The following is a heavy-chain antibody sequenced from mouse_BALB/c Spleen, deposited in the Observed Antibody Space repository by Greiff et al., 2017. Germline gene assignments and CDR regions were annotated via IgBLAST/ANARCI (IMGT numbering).Heavy chain of an antibody. CDR2: ISIYYDNT. V-gene: IGHV1-67*01. D-gene: IGHD3-2*01. CDR1: GYTFTDYA. J-gene: IGHJ4*01. Sequence: QVQLKESGPELVRPGESVKISCKGSGYTFTDYAMHWVKQSHAKSLEWIGVISIYYDNTNYNQKFKGKATMTVDKSSSTAYMELARLTSEDSAIYYCASQTARATKAMDYWGQGTSVTVSS. CDR3: ASQTARATKAMDY.